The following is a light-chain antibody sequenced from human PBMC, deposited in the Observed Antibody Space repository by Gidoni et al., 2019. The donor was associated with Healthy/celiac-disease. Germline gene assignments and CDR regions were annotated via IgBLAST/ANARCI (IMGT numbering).Light chain of an antibody. CDR1: QGISSA. V-gene: IGKV1D-13*01. J-gene: IGKJ2*01. Sequence: AIQLPQSPSSLSASVGDRVTITCRASQGISSALAWYQQKPGKAPKLLIYDASSLESGVPSRFSGSGSGTDFTLTISSLQPEDFATYYCQQFNNYPHTFXQXTKLEIK. CDR3: QQFNNYPHT. CDR2: DAS.